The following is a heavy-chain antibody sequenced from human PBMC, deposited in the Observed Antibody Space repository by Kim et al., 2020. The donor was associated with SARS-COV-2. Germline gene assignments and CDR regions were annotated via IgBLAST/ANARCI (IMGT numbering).Heavy chain of an antibody. D-gene: IGHD5-18*01. V-gene: IGHV3-23*01. CDR2: ISGSGGST. Sequence: GGSLRLSCAASGFTFSSYAMSWVRQAPGKGLEWVSAISGSGGSTYYADSVKDRFTISRDNSKNTLYLQMNSLRAEDTAVYYCAKGIVDTAMVTIDYWGQGTLVTVSS. CDR1: GFTFSSYA. J-gene: IGHJ4*02. CDR3: AKGIVDTAMVTIDY.